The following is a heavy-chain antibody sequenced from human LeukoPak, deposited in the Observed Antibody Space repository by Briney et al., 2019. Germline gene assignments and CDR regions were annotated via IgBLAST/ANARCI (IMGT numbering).Heavy chain of an antibody. V-gene: IGHV1-46*01. Sequence: GASVKVSCKASGYTFTSYYMHWVRQAPGQGLEWMGIINPSGGSTSYAQKLQGRVTMTRDISTSTVYMELSSLRSEDTAVYYCARDSSSCYDYWGQGPLVTVSS. J-gene: IGHJ4*02. CDR2: INPSGGST. D-gene: IGHD6-13*01. CDR1: GYTFTSYY. CDR3: ARDSSSCYDY.